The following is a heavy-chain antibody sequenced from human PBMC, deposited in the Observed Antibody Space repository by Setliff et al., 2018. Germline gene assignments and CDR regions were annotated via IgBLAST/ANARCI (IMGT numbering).Heavy chain of an antibody. D-gene: IGHD6-13*01. CDR1: GYSFTSHY. J-gene: IGHJ4*02. CDR3: ARGGMAAAGRKGVFEY. CDR2: IHTGGGSA. V-gene: IGHV1-46*01. Sequence: ASVKVSCKTSGYSFTSHYMHWVRQAPGQGLEWMGIIHTGGGSASYAQKFQGRVTLTSDTSTRTVYMEVNSVRSDDTAIYYCARGGMAAAGRKGVFEYWGQGTQVTVSS.